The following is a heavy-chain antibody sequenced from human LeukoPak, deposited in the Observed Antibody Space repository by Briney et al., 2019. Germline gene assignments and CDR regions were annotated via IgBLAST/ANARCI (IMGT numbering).Heavy chain of an antibody. Sequence: SGTLSLTCAVSGDSISSNNWWSWVRQPPGKGLEWIGEIFHSGSTNYNPSLKSRVTISVDKSKNQFSLKLNSVTAADTAVYYCASVGGSGSYYNGMDVWGQGTTITVSS. D-gene: IGHD3-10*01. CDR2: IFHSGST. J-gene: IGHJ6*02. CDR1: GDSISSNNW. V-gene: IGHV4-4*02. CDR3: ASVGGSGSYYNGMDV.